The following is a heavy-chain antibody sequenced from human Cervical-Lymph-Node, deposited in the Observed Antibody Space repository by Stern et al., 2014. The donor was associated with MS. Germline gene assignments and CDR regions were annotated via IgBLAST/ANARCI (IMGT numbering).Heavy chain of an antibody. D-gene: IGHD5-12*01. CDR1: GGSSNSQT. V-gene: IGHV1-69*02. CDR3: ARSEGSVALEWLYGMDV. CDR2: IIPLVNVP. J-gene: IGHJ6*02. Sequence: QVQLVQSGAEVRKPGSSVKVSCKASGGSSNSQTIIWVRQAPGQGLQWLGRIIPLVNVPNYARRFQGRLTLSADRSTSTVYLELSSLRSEDTAVYYCARSEGSVALEWLYGMDVWGQGTTVIVSS.